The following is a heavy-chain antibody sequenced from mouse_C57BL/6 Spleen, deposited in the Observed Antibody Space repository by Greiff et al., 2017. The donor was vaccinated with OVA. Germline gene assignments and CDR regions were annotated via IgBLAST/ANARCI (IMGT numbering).Heavy chain of an antibody. J-gene: IGHJ3*01. V-gene: IGHV5-17*01. Sequence: EVQGVESGGGLVKPGGSLKLSCAASGFTFSDYGMHWVRQAPEKGLEWVAYISSGSSTIYYAATVKGRFTISRDNAKNTLFLQMTSLRSEDTAMYYCARSDYDDFFAYWGQGTLVTVSA. D-gene: IGHD2-4*01. CDR3: ARSDYDDFFAY. CDR2: ISSGSSTI. CDR1: GFTFSDYG.